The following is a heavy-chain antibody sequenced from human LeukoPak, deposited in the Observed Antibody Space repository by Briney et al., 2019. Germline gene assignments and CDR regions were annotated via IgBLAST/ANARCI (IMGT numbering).Heavy chain of an antibody. CDR2: ISSSSSYI. J-gene: IGHJ4*02. Sequence: GGSLRLSCAASEFTFSSYSMNWVRQAPGKGLEWVSSISSSSSYIYYADSVKGRFTISRDNAKNSLYLQMNSLRAEDTAVYYCARDLVSGWYSAYFDYWGQGTLVTVSS. D-gene: IGHD6-19*01. CDR3: ARDLVSGWYSAYFDY. V-gene: IGHV3-21*01. CDR1: EFTFSSYS.